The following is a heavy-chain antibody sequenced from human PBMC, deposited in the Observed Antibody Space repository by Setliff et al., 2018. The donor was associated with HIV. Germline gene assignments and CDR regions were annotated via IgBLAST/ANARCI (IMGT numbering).Heavy chain of an antibody. V-gene: IGHV1-8*02. CDR1: GYTFSDYY. D-gene: IGHD6-19*01. CDR2: INPNSGNT. J-gene: IGHJ6*03. Sequence: ASVKVSCKASGYTFSDYYLHWVRQAPGQAIEWMGWINPNSGNTGYAQKFQGRVTMTKNTSISTAYMELSSLRSEDTAVYYCARDGDSSGWYGYYYYMDVWGKGTTVTVSS. CDR3: ARDGDSSGWYGYYYYMDV.